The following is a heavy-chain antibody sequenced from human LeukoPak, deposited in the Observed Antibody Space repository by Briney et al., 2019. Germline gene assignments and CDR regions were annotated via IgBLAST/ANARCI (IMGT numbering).Heavy chain of an antibody. Sequence: ASVKVSCKASRYTFTSYDINWVREAAGHGLGWMGWMNPNTGRTGYAQKFQGRITMTRDTSINTAYMELTNLRSEDTAIYYCARLSQTPDYYTLGGYYYLGYWGQGTPVTVSS. CDR3: ARLSQTPDYYTLGGYYYLGY. CDR2: MNPNTGRT. D-gene: IGHD3-10*01. CDR1: RYTFTSYD. J-gene: IGHJ4*02. V-gene: IGHV1-8*01.